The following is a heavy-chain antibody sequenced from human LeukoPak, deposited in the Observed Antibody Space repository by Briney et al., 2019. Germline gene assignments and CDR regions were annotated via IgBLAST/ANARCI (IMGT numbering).Heavy chain of an antibody. CDR3: ARGRVIYDSSGYSYYFDY. Sequence: SETPSLTCTVSGGSISSSSYYWGWIRQPPGKGLEWIGSIYYSGSTYYNPSLKSRVTISVDTSKNQFSLKLSSVTAADTAVYYCARGRVIYDSSGYSYYFDYWGQGTLVTVSS. V-gene: IGHV4-39*01. CDR2: IYYSGST. D-gene: IGHD3-22*01. J-gene: IGHJ4*02. CDR1: GGSISSSSYY.